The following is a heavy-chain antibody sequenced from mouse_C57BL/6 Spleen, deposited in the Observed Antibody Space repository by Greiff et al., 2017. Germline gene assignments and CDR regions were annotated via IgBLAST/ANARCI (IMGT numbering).Heavy chain of an antibody. CDR2: LDPETGGT. V-gene: IGHV1-15*01. J-gene: IGHJ2*01. CDR1: GYTFTDYE. D-gene: IGHD2-4*01. CDR3: TRSYYDYGYY. Sequence: VQLQQSGAELVRPGASVTLSCKASGYTFTDYEMHWVKQTPVHGLEWIGALDPETGGTAYNQKFKGKAILTADKSSSTAYMELRSLTSEDSAVYYCTRSYYDYGYYWGQGTTLTVSS.